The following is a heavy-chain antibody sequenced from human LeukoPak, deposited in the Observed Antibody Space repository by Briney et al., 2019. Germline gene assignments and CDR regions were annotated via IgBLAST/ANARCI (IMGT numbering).Heavy chain of an antibody. V-gene: IGHV4-59*01. J-gene: IGHJ6*02. D-gene: IGHD3-9*01. CDR3: ARRNQLRYSSYYYYGMDV. CDR2: IYYSGST. CDR1: GASISSYY. Sequence: PSETLSLTCTVSGASISSYYWSWIRQPPGKGLEWIGYIYYSGSTNYNPSLKSRVTISVDTSKNQFSLKLSSVTAADTAVYYCARRNQLRYSSYYYYGMDVWGQGTTVTVSS.